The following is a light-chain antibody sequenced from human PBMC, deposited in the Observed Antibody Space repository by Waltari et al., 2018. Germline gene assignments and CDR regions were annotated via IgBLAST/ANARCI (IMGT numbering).Light chain of an antibody. V-gene: IGKV2-30*02. Sequence: DVVMTQSPLSLAVTLGQPASISCRSSQSLVHSTGNTHLKWYLQRPGQSLRRLIYNGFTRDSGVPDRFSGSGSGTDFTLMISRVEAEDVGVYYCMQSTHWPLTFGGGTKVEIK. J-gene: IGKJ4*01. CDR1: QSLVHSTGNTH. CDR3: MQSTHWPLT. CDR2: NGF.